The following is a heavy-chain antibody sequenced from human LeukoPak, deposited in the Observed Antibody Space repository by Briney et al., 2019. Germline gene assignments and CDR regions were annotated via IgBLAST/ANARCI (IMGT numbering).Heavy chain of an antibody. Sequence: GASVKVSCKASGYTFTSYDINWVRQAPGQGLEWMGIINPSGGSTSYAQKFQGRVTMTRDTSTSTVYMELSSLRSEDTAVYYCARDRSSPRYFDLWGRGTLVTVSS. J-gene: IGHJ2*01. CDR2: INPSGGST. V-gene: IGHV1-46*01. CDR1: GYTFTSYD. CDR3: ARDRSSPRYFDL. D-gene: IGHD6-19*01.